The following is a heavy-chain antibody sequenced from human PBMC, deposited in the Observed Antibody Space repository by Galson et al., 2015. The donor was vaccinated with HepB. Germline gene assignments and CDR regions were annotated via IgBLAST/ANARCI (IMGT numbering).Heavy chain of an antibody. CDR1: GFTFTSYT. V-gene: IGHV3-30-3*01. CDR2: ISSDGTHK. J-gene: IGHJ4*02. D-gene: IGHD3-3*01. Sequence: SLRLSCAASGFTFTSYTLHWVRQAPGKGLEWVALISSDGTHKYYGDSVKGRFTISRDNSKNTLYLQMNSLRAEDTAVYYCARDGHYNFWSGYSDNFNSWGQGTLVTVSS. CDR3: ARDGHYNFWSGYSDNFNS.